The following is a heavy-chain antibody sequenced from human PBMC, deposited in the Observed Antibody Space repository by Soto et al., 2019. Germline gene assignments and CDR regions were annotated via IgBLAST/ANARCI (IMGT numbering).Heavy chain of an antibody. V-gene: IGHV3-33*01. J-gene: IGHJ4*02. CDR3: ARRSSNLGYLDY. D-gene: IGHD6-13*01. CDR1: GFTFSSYG. CDR2: IWYDGSNK. Sequence: QVQLVESGGGVVQPGRSLRLSCAASGFTFSSYGMHWVRQAPGKGLEWVAVIWYDGSNKYYADSVKGRFTISRDNSKKTMYLQMNSLRAEDTAVYYCARRSSNLGYLDYWGQGTLVTVSS.